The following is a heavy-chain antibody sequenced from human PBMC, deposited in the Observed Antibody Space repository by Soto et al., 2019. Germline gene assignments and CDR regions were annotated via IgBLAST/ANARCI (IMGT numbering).Heavy chain of an antibody. V-gene: IGHV4-30-2*01. CDR2: IYHSGST. Sequence: SETLSLTCAVSGGSISSGGYSWSWIRQPPGKGLEWIGYIYHSGSTYYNPSLKSRVTISVDRSKNQFSLKLSSVTAADTAVYYCARGRQENYDILTGYYKFFDYWGQGTLVTVSS. D-gene: IGHD3-9*01. J-gene: IGHJ4*02. CDR3: ARGRQENYDILTGYYKFFDY. CDR1: GGSISSGGYS.